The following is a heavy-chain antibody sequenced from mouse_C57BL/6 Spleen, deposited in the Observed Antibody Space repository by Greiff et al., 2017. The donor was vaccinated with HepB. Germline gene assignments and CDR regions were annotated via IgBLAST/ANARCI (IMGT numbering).Heavy chain of an antibody. J-gene: IGHJ1*03. D-gene: IGHD1-1*01. CDR2: IYPGSGST. CDR1: GYTFTSYW. CDR3: ARSPYYYGSSFHWYFDV. Sequence: QVQLQQPGAELVKPGASVKMSCKASGYTFTSYWITWVKQRPGQGLEWIGDIYPGSGSTNYNEKFKSKATLTVDTSSSTAYMQLSSLTSEDSAVYYCARSPYYYGSSFHWYFDVWGTGTTVTVSS. V-gene: IGHV1-55*01.